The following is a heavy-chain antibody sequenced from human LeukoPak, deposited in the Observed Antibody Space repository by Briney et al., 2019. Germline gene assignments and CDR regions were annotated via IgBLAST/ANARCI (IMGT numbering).Heavy chain of an antibody. CDR2: IYYSGST. V-gene: IGHV4-31*03. Sequence: PSETLSLTCTVSGGSISSGGYYWSWIRQHPGKGLEWIGYIYYSGSTCYNPSLKSRVTISVDTSKNQFSLKLSSVTAADTAVYYCATLGRAYCGGDCFHWGQGTLVTVSS. J-gene: IGHJ4*02. CDR3: ATLGRAYCGGDCFH. CDR1: GGSISSGGYY. D-gene: IGHD2-21*02.